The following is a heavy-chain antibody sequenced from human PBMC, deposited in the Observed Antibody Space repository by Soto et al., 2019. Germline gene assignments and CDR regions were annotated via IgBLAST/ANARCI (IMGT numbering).Heavy chain of an antibody. CDR1: GASVTSAGYY. CDR3: ARYCSNTNCYMLDY. Sequence: QLQESGPGLVRPSETLSLICTVSGASVTSAGYYWSWIRQPPGKGLEWIGYVSSTGSTIYNSALKLRFTMSLDMPKNQFSRRLDSVTAADTAVYYCARYCSNTNCYMLDYWGQGTLVTASS. V-gene: IGHV4-61*08. D-gene: IGHD2-2*02. J-gene: IGHJ4*02. CDR2: VSSTGST.